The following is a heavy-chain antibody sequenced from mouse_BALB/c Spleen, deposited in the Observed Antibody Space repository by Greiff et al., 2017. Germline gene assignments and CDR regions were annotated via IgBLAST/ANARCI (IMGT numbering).Heavy chain of an antibody. D-gene: IGHD1-1*01. CDR3: ARDSNYYGSSLAY. J-gene: IGHJ3*01. Sequence: EVKVVESGGGLVKPGGSLKLSCAASGFTFSSYAMSWVRQSPEKRLEWVAEISSGGSYTYYPDTVTGRFTISRDDAKNTLYLEMSSLRSEDTAMYYCARDSNYYGSSLAYWGQGTLVTVSA. CDR2: ISSGGSYT. CDR1: GFTFSSYA. V-gene: IGHV5-9-4*01.